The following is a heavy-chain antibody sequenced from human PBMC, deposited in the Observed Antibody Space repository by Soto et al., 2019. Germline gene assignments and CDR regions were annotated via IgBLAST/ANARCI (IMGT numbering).Heavy chain of an antibody. J-gene: IGHJ4*02. D-gene: IGHD3-10*01. Sequence: GASVKVSCKASGYTFTNYYMFWVRQAPGQGPERMGWIYPTGGATNYAQKFEGRVTMTRDTSISTAYMELSSLRSDDTAVYYCATGRDRGSSESPFAYWGQGNLVTV. CDR1: GYTFTNYY. V-gene: IGHV1-2*02. CDR3: ATGRDRGSSESPFAY. CDR2: IYPTGGAT.